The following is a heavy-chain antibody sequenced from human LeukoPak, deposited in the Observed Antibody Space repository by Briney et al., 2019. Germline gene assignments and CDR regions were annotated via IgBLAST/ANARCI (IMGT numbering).Heavy chain of an antibody. CDR1: GGSISSYY. Sequence: PSETLSLTCTVSGGSISSYYWSWIRQPAGKGLEWIGRIYTSGSTNYNPSLKSRVTISVDTSKNQFSLKLSSVTAADTAVYYCASGPSPASAAKNWFDPWGQGTLVTVSS. D-gene: IGHD2-2*01. J-gene: IGHJ5*02. CDR2: IYTSGST. CDR3: ASGPSPASAAKNWFDP. V-gene: IGHV4-4*07.